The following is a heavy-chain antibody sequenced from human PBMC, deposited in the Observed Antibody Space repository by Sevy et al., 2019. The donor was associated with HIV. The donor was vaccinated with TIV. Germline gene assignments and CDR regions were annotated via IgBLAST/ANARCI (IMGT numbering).Heavy chain of an antibody. CDR3: ARDLVEGYSYGHNWFDP. CDR2: IIPIFGTA. J-gene: IGHJ5*02. Sequence: ASVKVSCKASGGTFSSYAISWVRQAPGQGLEWMGGIIPIFGTANYALKFQGRVTITADESTSTAYMELSSLRSEDTAVYYCARDLVEGYSYGHNWFDPWGQGTLVTVSS. V-gene: IGHV1-69*13. CDR1: GGTFSSYA. D-gene: IGHD5-18*01.